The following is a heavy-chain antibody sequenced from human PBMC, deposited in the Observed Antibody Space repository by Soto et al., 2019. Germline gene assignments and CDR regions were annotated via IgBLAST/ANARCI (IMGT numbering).Heavy chain of an antibody. Sequence: EEQLVESGGGLVQPGRSLRLSCAGSGFTFDDYTMHWVRQAPGKGLEWVAGITLSSRNIAYADSVKGRFTISRDNAKNSLYLQMRSLRPEDTALYSCANDWEVVSVNGAFDVWGRGTMVTVSS. J-gene: IGHJ3*01. D-gene: IGHD3-22*01. CDR1: GFTFDDYT. V-gene: IGHV3-9*01. CDR2: ITLSSRNI. CDR3: ANDWEVVSVNGAFDV.